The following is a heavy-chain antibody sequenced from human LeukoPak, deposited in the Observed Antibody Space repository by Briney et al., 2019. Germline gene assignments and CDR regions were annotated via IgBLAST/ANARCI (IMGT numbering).Heavy chain of an antibody. CDR2: IYSGGST. Sequence: GGSLRLSCAASGFTVSSNYMSWVRQAPGKGLEWVSVIYSGGSTYYADSVKGRFTISRDNSKNTLYLQMNSLRAEDTAVYYCARGNYDILTGYYPADYWGQGTLATVSS. J-gene: IGHJ4*02. CDR1: GFTVSSNY. V-gene: IGHV3-66*01. CDR3: ARGNYDILTGYYPADY. D-gene: IGHD3-9*01.